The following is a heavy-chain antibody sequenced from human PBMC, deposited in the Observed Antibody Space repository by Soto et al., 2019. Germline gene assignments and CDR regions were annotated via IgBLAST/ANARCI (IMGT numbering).Heavy chain of an antibody. D-gene: IGHD2-15*01. CDR3: ARGGRVQYSHEY. Sequence: EVQLVESGGGLVQPGGSLRLSCVASGFTFSSYWMSWVRQAPGKGLEWVANIGEDGSEKYYVDSAKGRFTISRDNAKNSLYLQMNSLRAEDTAVYYCARGGRVQYSHEYWGQGTLVTVSS. CDR2: IGEDGSEK. CDR1: GFTFSSYW. V-gene: IGHV3-7*01. J-gene: IGHJ4*02.